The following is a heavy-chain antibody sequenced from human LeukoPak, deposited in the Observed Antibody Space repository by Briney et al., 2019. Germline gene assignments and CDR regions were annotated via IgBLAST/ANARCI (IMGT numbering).Heavy chain of an antibody. V-gene: IGHV2-5*02. D-gene: IGHD3-10*01. J-gene: IGHJ3*02. CDR3: AHRPLWFGAFDI. CDR1: GFSLSTSGVG. Sequence: ESGPTLVKPTQTLTLTCTFSGFSLSTSGVGVGWIRQPPGKALEWLALVYWDDDKRYSPSLKSRLTITKDTSKNQVLLTMTNMDPVDTATYYCAHRPLWFGAFDIWGQGTMVTVSS. CDR2: VYWDDDK.